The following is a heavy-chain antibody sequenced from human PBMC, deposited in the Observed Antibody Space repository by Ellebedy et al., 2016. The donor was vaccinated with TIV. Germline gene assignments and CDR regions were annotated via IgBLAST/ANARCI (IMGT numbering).Heavy chain of an antibody. CDR3: ARDLGRYGMDV. CDR1: GGSINNYY. V-gene: IGHV4-59*01. CDR2: VHHSGIS. J-gene: IGHJ6*02. Sequence: MPSETLSLTCSASGGSINNYYWTWIRQPPGQGLEWIGDVHHSGISHIHPSLKSRVTLSLDTSKNQFSLDLSSVTAADTATYYCARDLGRYGMDVWGQGTTVTVSS.